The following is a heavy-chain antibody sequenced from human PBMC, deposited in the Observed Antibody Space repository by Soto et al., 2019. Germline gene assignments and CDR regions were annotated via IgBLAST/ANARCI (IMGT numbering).Heavy chain of an antibody. V-gene: IGHV5-51*01. D-gene: IGHD4-17*01. CDR2: IYLVDSDT. J-gene: IGHJ6*02. CDR1: GYSLTSYW. Sequence: GESLKISCKGSGYSLTSYWIGWVRQMPGKALVWIGFIYLVDSDTLYSPSFQGKVTISADKSISTAYLQWSSLKASDTSIYYCARTNYGGNNGGYYGMDVWGQGTTVTVPS. CDR3: ARTNYGGNNGGYYGMDV.